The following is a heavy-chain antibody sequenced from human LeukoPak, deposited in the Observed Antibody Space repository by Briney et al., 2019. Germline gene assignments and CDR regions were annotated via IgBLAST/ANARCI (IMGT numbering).Heavy chain of an antibody. CDR3: ARDNDSRDPPHFDY. Sequence: SVKVSCKASGGTFNSYAISWVRQAPGQGLEWMGGIIPIFGTTNYARKFRGRVTLTADKSTRTAYMELSSLRSGDTAVYYCARDNDSRDPPHFDYWGQGTLVTVSS. J-gene: IGHJ4*02. V-gene: IGHV1-69*06. D-gene: IGHD3-16*01. CDR1: GGTFNSYA. CDR2: IIPIFGTT.